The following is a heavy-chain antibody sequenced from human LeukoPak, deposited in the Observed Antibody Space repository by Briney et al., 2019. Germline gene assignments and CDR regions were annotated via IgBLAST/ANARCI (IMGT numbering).Heavy chain of an antibody. J-gene: IGHJ6*03. Sequence: SETLSLTCTVSGYSISSGDYWGWIRQPPGKGLEWIGSIYHSGSTYLNPSLNSRFSISVDMSTNQFSLKLRSVTAADTAVYFCVRGGSCSGGDCYPADYYMDVWGKGTTVTVSS. CDR2: IYHSGST. D-gene: IGHD2-21*02. CDR3: VRGGSCSGGDCYPADYYMDV. CDR1: GYSISSGDY. V-gene: IGHV4-38-2*02.